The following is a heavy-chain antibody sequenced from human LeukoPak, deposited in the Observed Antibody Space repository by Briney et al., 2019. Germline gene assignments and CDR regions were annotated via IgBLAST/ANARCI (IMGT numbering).Heavy chain of an antibody. J-gene: IGHJ3*02. CDR1: GFTFSSYE. CDR2: ISGSGSAI. D-gene: IGHD5-12*01. Sequence: PGGSLRLSCAASGFTFSSYEMNWVRQAPGKGLEWVSYISGSGSAIYYADSVKGRFTISRDNAKNSLYLQMNSLRAEDTAVYYCARASYSGYDDDAFDIWGQGTMVTVSS. CDR3: ARASYSGYDDDAFDI. V-gene: IGHV3-48*03.